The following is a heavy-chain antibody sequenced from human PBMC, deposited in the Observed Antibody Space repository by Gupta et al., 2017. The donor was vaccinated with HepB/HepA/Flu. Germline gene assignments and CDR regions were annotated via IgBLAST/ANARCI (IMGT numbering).Heavy chain of an antibody. D-gene: IGHD4-17*01. V-gene: IGHV1-46*01. J-gene: IGHJ6*02. CDR3: ARVTVTTGYYYYGMDV. CDR1: GYTFTSYY. Sequence: QVQLVQSGAEVKKPGASVKVSCKASGYTFTSYYMHWVRQAPGQGLEWMGIINPSGGSTSYAQKFQGRVTMTRDTSTSTVYMELSSLRSEDTAVYYCARVTVTTGYYYYGMDVWGQGTTVNVSS. CDR2: INPSGGST.